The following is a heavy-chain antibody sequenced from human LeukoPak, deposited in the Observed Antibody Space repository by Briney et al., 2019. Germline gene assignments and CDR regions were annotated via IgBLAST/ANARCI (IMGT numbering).Heavy chain of an antibody. J-gene: IGHJ4*02. CDR2: ISGSGGST. Sequence: TGGSLRLSCAASGFTFSSYAMSWVRQAPGKGLEWVSAISGSGGSTYYADSVKGRFTISRDNSKNTLYLQMNSLRAEDTAVYYCAKVDTAMGGYFNYWGQGTLVTVSS. D-gene: IGHD5-18*01. CDR1: GFTFSSYA. CDR3: AKVDTAMGGYFNY. V-gene: IGHV3-23*01.